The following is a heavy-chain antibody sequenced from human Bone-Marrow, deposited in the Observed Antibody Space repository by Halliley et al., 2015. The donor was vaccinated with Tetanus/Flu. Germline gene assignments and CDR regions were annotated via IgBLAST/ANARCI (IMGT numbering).Heavy chain of an antibody. V-gene: IGHV3-13*04. CDR2: LGAAGDT. CDR3: ARGSGRFDY. Sequence: PGRGLEWVSTLGAAGDTSYLASVKGRFAISGENAKNSLYLQMNTLRAGDTAVYYCARGSGRFDYWGQGALVTVSS. J-gene: IGHJ4*02.